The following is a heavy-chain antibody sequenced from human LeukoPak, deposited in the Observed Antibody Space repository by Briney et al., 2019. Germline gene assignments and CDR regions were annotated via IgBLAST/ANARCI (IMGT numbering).Heavy chain of an antibody. J-gene: IGHJ3*01. Sequence: PGGSLRLSCAASGFTFSSFAMSWVRQAPGKGLEWVSAISGSGGRTFYADSVKGRFTISRDNSKNTLFLQMNGLRAEDTAVYYCAKDRSCSGSSCNVGSWGQGTMVTVSS. CDR3: AKDRSCSGSSCNVGS. D-gene: IGHD2-2*01. CDR2: ISGSGGRT. CDR1: GFTFSSFA. V-gene: IGHV3-23*01.